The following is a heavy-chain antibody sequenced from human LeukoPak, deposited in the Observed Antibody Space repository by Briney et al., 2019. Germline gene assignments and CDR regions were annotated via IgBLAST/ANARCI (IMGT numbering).Heavy chain of an antibody. CDR1: GGTLSSYT. V-gene: IGHV1-69*02. CDR3: ARGPSSGAFDI. D-gene: IGHD6-6*01. Sequence: GASVKVSCKASGGTLSSYTISWVRQAPGQGLEWMGRIIPILGIANYAQKFQGRVTITADKSTSTAYMELSSLRSEDTAVYYCARGPSSGAFDIWGQGTMVTVSS. J-gene: IGHJ3*02. CDR2: IIPILGIA.